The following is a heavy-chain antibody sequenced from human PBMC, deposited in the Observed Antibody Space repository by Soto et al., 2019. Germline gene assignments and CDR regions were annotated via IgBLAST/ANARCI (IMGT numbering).Heavy chain of an antibody. CDR1: GYTLTSYG. Sequence: ASVKVSCKAAGYTLTSYGSNWGRQAPGRGLEWMGWINPGNGNTKYSQQFQGRVIIDRDTSASTAYMELSSLRSEDTAVYYCARGGYFDSSTYLAYWGLGTLVTVSS. V-gene: IGHV1-3*01. D-gene: IGHD3-22*01. CDR2: INPGNGNT. CDR3: ARGGYFDSSTYLAY. J-gene: IGHJ4*02.